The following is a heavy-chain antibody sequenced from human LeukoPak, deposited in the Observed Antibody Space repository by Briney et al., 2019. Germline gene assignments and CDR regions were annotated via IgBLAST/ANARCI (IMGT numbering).Heavy chain of an antibody. V-gene: IGHV4-39*01. CDR2: IYYSGST. D-gene: IGHD6-13*01. CDR3: ARHGGIIAAAGTRAFDI. Sequence: SETLSLTCYVSSGSISGYHWTWVRQPPGKGLEWIGSIYYSGSTYYNPSLKSRVTISVDTSKNQFSLKLTSVTAADTAVYHCARHGGIIAAAGTRAFDIWGQGTMVTVSS. CDR1: SGSISGYH. J-gene: IGHJ3*02.